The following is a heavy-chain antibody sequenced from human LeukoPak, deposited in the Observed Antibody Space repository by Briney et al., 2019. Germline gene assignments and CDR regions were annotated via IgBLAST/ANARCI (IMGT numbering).Heavy chain of an antibody. V-gene: IGHV4-39*01. CDR2: IFYSGST. D-gene: IGHD4-23*01. CDR1: GGSISSGSFY. Sequence: PSETLSLTCTVSGGSISSGSFYWGWIRQPPGKGLEWIGSIFYSGSTYYNSSLKIRVTISVDTSKNQFSLKVSSVLAADTAVYYCATLDWLHNGGNGPDFWGQGTLVTVSS. J-gene: IGHJ4*02. CDR3: ATLDWLHNGGNGPDF.